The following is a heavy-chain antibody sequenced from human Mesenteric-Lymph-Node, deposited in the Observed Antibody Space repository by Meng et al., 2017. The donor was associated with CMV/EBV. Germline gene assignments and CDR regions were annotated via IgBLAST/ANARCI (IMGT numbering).Heavy chain of an antibody. CDR1: GFTFSSYG. D-gene: IGHD3-3*01. J-gene: IGHJ3*02. CDR3: AKDDSVTIFGVPYSPRDAFDI. Sequence: GGSLRLSCAASGFTFSSYGMHWVRQAPGKGLEWVAFIRYDGSNKYYADSVKGRFTISRDNSKNTLYLQMNSLTDEDTALYYCAKDDSVTIFGVPYSPRDAFDIWGQGTMVTVSS. V-gene: IGHV3-30*02. CDR2: IRYDGSNK.